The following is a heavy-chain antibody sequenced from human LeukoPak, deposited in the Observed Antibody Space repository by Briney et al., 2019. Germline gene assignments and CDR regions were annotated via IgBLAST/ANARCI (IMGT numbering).Heavy chain of an antibody. CDR2: ISWNSGSI. D-gene: IGHD6-13*01. Sequence: GRSLRLSCAASGFTFEDYAMHWVRQAPGKGLEWVSGISWNSGSICYADSVKGRFTISRDNAKNSLYLQMNSLRAEDTALYYCAKDGYSSSWYYFDYWGQGTLVGVSS. CDR1: GFTFEDYA. CDR3: AKDGYSSSWYYFDY. J-gene: IGHJ4*02. V-gene: IGHV3-9*01.